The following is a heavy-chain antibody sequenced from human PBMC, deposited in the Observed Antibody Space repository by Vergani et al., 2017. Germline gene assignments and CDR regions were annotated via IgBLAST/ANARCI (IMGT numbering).Heavy chain of an antibody. V-gene: IGHV4-34*01. Sequence: QVQLQQWGAGLLKPSETLSLTCAVYGGSFSGYYWSWIRQPSGKGLEWIGEINHSGSTNYNPSLKSRVTISVDTSKNQFSLKLSSVTAADTAVYYCARGNPTPYYDFWSGLHYYYYYGMDVWGQGTTVTVSS. CDR2: INHSGST. CDR1: GGSFSGYY. CDR3: ARGNPTPYYDFWSGLHYYYYYGMDV. D-gene: IGHD3-3*01. J-gene: IGHJ6*02.